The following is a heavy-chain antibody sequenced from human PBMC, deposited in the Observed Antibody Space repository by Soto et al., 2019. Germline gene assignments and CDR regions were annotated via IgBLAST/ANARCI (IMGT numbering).Heavy chain of an antibody. V-gene: IGHV4-30-4*01. CDR1: GGSISSGDYY. J-gene: IGHJ3*02. CDR2: IYYSGST. CDR3: ARDYYYDSSGQRSDAFDI. Sequence: SETLSLTCTVSGGSISSGDYYWSWIRQPPGKGLEWIGYIYYSGSTYYNPSLKSRVTISVDTSKNQFSLKLSSVTAADTAVYYCARDYYYDSSGQRSDAFDIWGQGTMVTVSS. D-gene: IGHD3-22*01.